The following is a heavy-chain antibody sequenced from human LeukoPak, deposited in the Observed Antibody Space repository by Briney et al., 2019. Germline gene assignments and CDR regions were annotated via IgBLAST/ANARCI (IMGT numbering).Heavy chain of an antibody. V-gene: IGHV3-21*01. J-gene: IGHJ3*02. Sequence: GGSLRLSCAASGFTFSSYSMNWVRQAPGKGLEWVSSISSSSSYIYYADSVKGRFTISRDNAKNSLYLQMNSLRAEDTAAYYCARVVGGSYGAFDIWGQGTMVTVSS. CDR3: ARVVGGSYGAFDI. CDR1: GFTFSSYS. CDR2: ISSSSSYI. D-gene: IGHD1-26*01.